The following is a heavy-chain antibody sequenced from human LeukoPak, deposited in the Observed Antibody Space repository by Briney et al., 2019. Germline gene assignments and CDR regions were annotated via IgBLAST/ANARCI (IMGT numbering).Heavy chain of an antibody. CDR1: GAPISGRP. Sequence: PSETLSLTCTVSGAPISGRPWSWMRQSPGKGLEWIGHVYFSGNPQYNPSLRGRLTLSLETSKNRVSLRLTSVTAADTAVYFCARLAGSIWYYFDLWGQGTLVTVSS. J-gene: IGHJ4*02. D-gene: IGHD2-8*02. CDR2: VYFSGNP. CDR3: ARLAGSIWYYFDL. V-gene: IGHV4-59*08.